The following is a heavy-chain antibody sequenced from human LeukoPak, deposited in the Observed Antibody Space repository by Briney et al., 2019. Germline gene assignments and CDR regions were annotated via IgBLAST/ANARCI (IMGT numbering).Heavy chain of an antibody. V-gene: IGHV3-21*01. CDR3: ARAKGIAVADL. J-gene: IGHJ4*02. CDR1: GFTFSNFQ. CDR2: ISGSSSYI. Sequence: GGSLRLSCAASGFTFSNFQMHWVRQAPGKGLEWVSSISGSSSYIYYVDSVQGRFTTSRDNAKNSLYLQLNSLRAEDTALYYCARAKGIAVADLWGQGTLVTVSS. D-gene: IGHD6-19*01.